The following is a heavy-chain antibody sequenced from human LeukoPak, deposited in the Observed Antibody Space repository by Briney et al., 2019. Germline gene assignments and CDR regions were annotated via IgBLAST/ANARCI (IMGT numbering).Heavy chain of an antibody. V-gene: IGHV1-46*03. CDR1: GYTFTSYY. D-gene: IGHD1-26*01. CDR2: INPSGGST. J-gene: IGHJ4*02. Sequence: GASVKVSCKASGYTFTSYYMHWVRQAPGQGLEWMGIINPSGGSTSYAQKFQGRVTMTRDMSTSTVYMELNSLKTEDTAVYYCTRDLNVGATLGYFDYWGQGTLVTVSS. CDR3: TRDLNVGATLGYFDY.